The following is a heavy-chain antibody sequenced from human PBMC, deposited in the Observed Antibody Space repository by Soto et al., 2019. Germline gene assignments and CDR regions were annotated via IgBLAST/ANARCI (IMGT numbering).Heavy chain of an antibody. CDR2: IYYTGAT. CDR1: GSSISPFY. CDR3: TRVGGYYGDYPNFDY. V-gene: IGHV4-59*01. J-gene: IGHJ4*02. D-gene: IGHD4-17*01. Sequence: QVQLQESGPGLVKPSETLSLTCTVSGSSISPFYWSWIRQPPGKGLEWIGYIYYTGATNYNPSLKSRVTLSLGTSRNQLSLKLSSVTAADTAMYYCTRVGGYYGDYPNFDYWGPGTLVAVSS.